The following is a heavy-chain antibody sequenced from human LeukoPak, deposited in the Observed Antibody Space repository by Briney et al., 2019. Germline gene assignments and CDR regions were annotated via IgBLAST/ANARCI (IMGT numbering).Heavy chain of an antibody. D-gene: IGHD6-6*01. V-gene: IGHV4-59*01. J-gene: IGHJ5*02. CDR2: VYYIGTT. CDR1: GFTFSSYA. CDR3: ARNTSSSPWFDP. Sequence: GSLRLSCAASGFTFSSYAMSWIRQAPGKGLEWIGNVYYIGTTTYNSSLQSRVTISVDTSKNQFSLEMASVTPEDTALYYCARNTSSSPWFDPWGQGTLVIVSS.